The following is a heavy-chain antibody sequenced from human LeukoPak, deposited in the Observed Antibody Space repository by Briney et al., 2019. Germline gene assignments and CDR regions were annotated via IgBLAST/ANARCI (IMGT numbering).Heavy chain of an antibody. CDR1: GYTFTSYG. D-gene: IGHD3-10*01. CDR2: ISAYNGNT. Sequence: GASVKVSCKASGYTFTSYGISWVRQAPGQGLEWMGWISAYNGNTNYAQKLQGRVTMTTDTSTSTAYMELRSLRSDDTAVYYCARESWVRGVIITRWFDPWGQGTLVTVSS. CDR3: ARESWVRGVIITRWFDP. J-gene: IGHJ5*02. V-gene: IGHV1-18*01.